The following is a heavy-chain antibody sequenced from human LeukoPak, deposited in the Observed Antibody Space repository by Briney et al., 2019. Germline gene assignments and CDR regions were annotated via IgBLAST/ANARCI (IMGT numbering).Heavy chain of an antibody. CDR3: ARERCSGGSCLPLFDY. D-gene: IGHD2-15*01. CDR2: INPNSGGA. J-gene: IGHJ4*02. V-gene: IGHV1-2*02. CDR1: GHTFTGYY. Sequence: GASVKVSCKASGHTFTGYYMHWVRQAPGHGHEWMGWINPNSGGANYAQNFQGRVTMTRDTSISTAYMELSRLRSDDTAVYYCARERCSGGSCLPLFDYWGQGTLVTVSS.